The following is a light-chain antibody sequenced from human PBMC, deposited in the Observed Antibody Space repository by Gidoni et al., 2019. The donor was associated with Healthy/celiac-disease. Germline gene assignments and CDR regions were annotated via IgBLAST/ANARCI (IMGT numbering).Light chain of an antibody. J-gene: IGLJ2*01. CDR3: QVWDSSSDHPGVV. Sequence: SYVLTQPPSVSVAPGKTARITCGGNNIGSKSVHWYQPKPGQAPVLVIYYDSDRPSGIPERCSGSNSGNTATLTISRVEAGDEADYYCQVWDSSSDHPGVVFGGGTKLTVL. V-gene: IGLV3-21*04. CDR1: NIGSKS. CDR2: YDS.